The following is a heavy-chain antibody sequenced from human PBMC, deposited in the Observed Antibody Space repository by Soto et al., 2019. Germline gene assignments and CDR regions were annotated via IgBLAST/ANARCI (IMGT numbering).Heavy chain of an antibody. V-gene: IGHV4-59*01. CDR2: ISYTGST. CDR1: GGSISPYY. D-gene: IGHD6-19*01. Sequence: AETLSLTCTVSGGSISPYYWSWVRQPPGKGLEWIGYISYTGSTNYNPSLKSRVTMSVDTSKNQFSLRLSSVTAADTAVYYCERDRLASTGWPEAWGQGTLVTVSS. J-gene: IGHJ5*02. CDR3: ERDRLASTGWPEA.